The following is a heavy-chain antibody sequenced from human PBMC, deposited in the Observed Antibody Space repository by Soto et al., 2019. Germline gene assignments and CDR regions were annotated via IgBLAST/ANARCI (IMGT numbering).Heavy chain of an antibody. V-gene: IGHV3-64*02. J-gene: IGHJ4*02. D-gene: IGHD3-10*01. CDR3: AGGSYYTSGAVHRPYDY. CDR1: GFTFSIYA. CDR2: ISYDGTIT. Sequence: GGSLRLSCAASGFTFSIYAMHWVRQAPGKGLEYVSAISYDGTITYYADSVKGRFTISRDDSRNTVYLQMGSLRPEDMAVYYCAGGSYYTSGAVHRPYDYWGQGTLVTVSS.